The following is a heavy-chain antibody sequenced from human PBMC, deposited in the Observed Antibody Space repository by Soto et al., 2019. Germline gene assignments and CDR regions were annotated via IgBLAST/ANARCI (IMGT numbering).Heavy chain of an antibody. Sequence: SETLSLTCTVSGGSISSYYWSWIRQPPGKGLEWIGYIYYSGSTNYNPSLKSRVTISVDTSKNQFSLKLSSVTAADTAVYYCPRSGLGRPFDYWGQGTLVTVSS. D-gene: IGHD3-10*01. V-gene: IGHV4-59*01. J-gene: IGHJ4*02. CDR1: GGSISSYY. CDR3: PRSGLGRPFDY. CDR2: IYYSGST.